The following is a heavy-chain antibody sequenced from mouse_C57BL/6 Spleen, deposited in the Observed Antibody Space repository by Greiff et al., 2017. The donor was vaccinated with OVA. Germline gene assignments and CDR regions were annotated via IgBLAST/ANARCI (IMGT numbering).Heavy chain of an antibody. CDR1: GYTFTSYW. CDR2: IHPNSGSN. CDR3: ARNPITTVVPYWYFDV. D-gene: IGHD1-1*01. Sequence: QVQLQQPGAELVKPGASVKLSCKASGYTFTSYWMHWVKQRPGQGLEWIGMIHPNSGSNNYNEKFKSKATLTVDKSSSTAYMQLSSLTSEDSAVYYCARNPITTVVPYWYFDVWGTGTTVTVSS. J-gene: IGHJ1*03. V-gene: IGHV1-64*01.